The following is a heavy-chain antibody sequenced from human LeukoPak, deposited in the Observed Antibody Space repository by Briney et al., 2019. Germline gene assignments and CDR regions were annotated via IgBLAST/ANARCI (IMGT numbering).Heavy chain of an antibody. V-gene: IGHV3-23*01. CDR1: GFTFSSCA. CDR3: ARHPEPGYCSSTSCHESYFDY. CDR2: ISGSGGRP. J-gene: IGHJ4*02. Sequence: GGSLRLSCAASGFTFSSCAMSWVRQAPGKGLEWVSAISGSGGRPYYADSVKGRFTISRDNSKNTLYLQMNSQRAEDTAVYYCARHPEPGYCSSTSCHESYFDYWGQGTLVTVSS. D-gene: IGHD2-2*01.